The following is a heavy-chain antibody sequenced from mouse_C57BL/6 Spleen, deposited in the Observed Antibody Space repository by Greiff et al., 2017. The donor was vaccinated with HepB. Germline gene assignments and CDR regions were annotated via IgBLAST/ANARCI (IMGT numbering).Heavy chain of an antibody. CDR1: GYTFTSYW. V-gene: IGHV1-61*01. CDR3: ARGSGAWFAY. CDR2: IYPSDSET. Sequence: QVQLQQPGAELVRPGSSVKLSCKAFGYTFTSYWMDWVKQRPGQGLEWIGNIYPSDSETHYNQKFKDKATLTVDKSSSTAYMQLSSLTSEDSAVYYCARGSGAWFAYWGQGTLVTVSA. D-gene: IGHD3-1*01. J-gene: IGHJ3*01.